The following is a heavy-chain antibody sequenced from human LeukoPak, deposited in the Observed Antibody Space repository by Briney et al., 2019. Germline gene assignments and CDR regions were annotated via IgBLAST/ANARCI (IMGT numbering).Heavy chain of an antibody. CDR3: ARQYYETLTGPNWFDA. V-gene: IGHV5-51*01. CDR2: ILPGDSDT. Sequence: GASLQISCKGSGYTFTSYWIGWVRQMPGKGLECMGIILPGDSDTRYSPSFKGQVTMSVDKSISTAYLQWSSLKASETAMYYCARQYYETLTGPNWFDAGAREPWSPSPQ. CDR1: GYTFTSYW. J-gene: IGHJ5*02. D-gene: IGHD3-9*01.